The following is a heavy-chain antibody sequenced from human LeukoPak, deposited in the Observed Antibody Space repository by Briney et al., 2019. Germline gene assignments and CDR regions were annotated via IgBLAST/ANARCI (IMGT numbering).Heavy chain of an antibody. Sequence: GGSLRLSCAASGFTFSSYSMSWVRQARGKGLEWVSDISRSGRSTAYADSVKGRFTISRDNSKNTLYLEKNSLRVEDTAVYYCTTGLRAADTNWGLGTLVTVSS. CDR2: ISRSGRST. J-gene: IGHJ4*02. V-gene: IGHV3-23*01. CDR1: GFTFSSYS. CDR3: TTGLRAADTN. D-gene: IGHD6-13*01.